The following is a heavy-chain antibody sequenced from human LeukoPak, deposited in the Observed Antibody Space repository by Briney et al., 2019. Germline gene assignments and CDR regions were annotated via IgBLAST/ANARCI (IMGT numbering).Heavy chain of an antibody. V-gene: IGHV4-61*01. CDR1: GGSVSSGSYY. Sequence: PSQTLSLTCTVSGGSVSSGSYYWSWIRQPPGKGLEWIGYIYYSGSTNYNPSLKSRVTISVDTSKNQFSLKLSSVTAADTAVYYCAADGDGIASYYYYGMDVWGQGATVTVSS. CDR2: IYYSGST. D-gene: IGHD7-27*01. CDR3: AADGDGIASYYYYGMDV. J-gene: IGHJ6*02.